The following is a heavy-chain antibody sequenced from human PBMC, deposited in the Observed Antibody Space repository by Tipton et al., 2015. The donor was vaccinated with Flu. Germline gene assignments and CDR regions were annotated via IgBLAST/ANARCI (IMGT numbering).Heavy chain of an antibody. CDR1: GGSISSSSYH. D-gene: IGHD1-26*01. J-gene: IGHJ4*02. V-gene: IGHV4-39*07. Sequence: TLSLTCTVSGGSISSSSYHWAWIRQPPGKGLEWIGSIYYTGNTYHTPSLESRVSISADTSKRQFSLKLTSVTAADTAVYYCATVSSYYFFFDSWGQGTLVTAAS. CDR2: IYYTGNT. CDR3: ATVSSYYFFFDS.